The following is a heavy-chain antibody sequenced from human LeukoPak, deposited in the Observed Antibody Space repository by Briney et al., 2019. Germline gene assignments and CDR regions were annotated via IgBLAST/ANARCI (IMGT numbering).Heavy chain of an antibody. J-gene: IGHJ6*03. V-gene: IGHV3-53*01. CDR3: ARFGNGGGQQQLVASYYYYYMDV. Sequence: GGSLRLSCAASGFTVSSNYMSWVRQAPGKGPEWVSVIYSGGSTYYADSVKGRFTISRDNSKNTLYLQMNSLRAEDTAVYYCARFGNGGGQQQLVASYYYYYMDVWGKGTTVTVSS. D-gene: IGHD6-13*01. CDR2: IYSGGST. CDR1: GFTVSSNY.